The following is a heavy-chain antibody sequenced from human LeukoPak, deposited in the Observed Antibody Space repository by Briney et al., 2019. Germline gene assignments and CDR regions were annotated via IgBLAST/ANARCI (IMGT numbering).Heavy chain of an antibody. Sequence: PGGSLRLSCSASTFALSSYEMNWVRQAPGKGLEWVSYVSRSGSTIYYADSVKGRFTIPRDNAEDSLFLQMNSLRAEDTAVYYCAREGSSYAPSAPFFFYFWGQGTLGTVSS. CDR3: AREGSSYAPSAPFFFYF. CDR1: TFALSSYE. D-gene: IGHD3-10*01. J-gene: IGHJ4*02. CDR2: VSRSGSTI. V-gene: IGHV3-48*03.